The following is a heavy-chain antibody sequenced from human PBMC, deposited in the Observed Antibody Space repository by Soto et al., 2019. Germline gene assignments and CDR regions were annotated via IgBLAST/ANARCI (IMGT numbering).Heavy chain of an antibody. J-gene: IGHJ6*02. D-gene: IGHD6-6*01. CDR1: GGSVSSNSAA. V-gene: IGHV6-1*01. CDR2: TYYRSKWYN. Sequence: SQTLSLTCAISGGSVSSNSAAWNWIRQSPSRGLEWLGRTYYRSKWYNDYAVSVKSRITINPDTSKNQFSLQLNSVTPEDTAVYYCARDQRIAARTYYYYGMDVWGQGTTVTVSS. CDR3: ARDQRIAARTYYYYGMDV.